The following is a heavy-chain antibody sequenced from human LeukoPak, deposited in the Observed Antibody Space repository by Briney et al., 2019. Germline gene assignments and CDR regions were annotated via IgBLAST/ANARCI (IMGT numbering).Heavy chain of an antibody. CDR3: ARDAVDYYDSSGFDY. CDR1: GGTFSSYA. J-gene: IGHJ4*02. Sequence: SVKVSCKASGGTFSSYAISWARQAPGQGLEWMGRIIPIFGTANYAQKFQGRVTITTDESTSTAYMEPSSLRSEDTAVYYCARDAVDYYDSSGFDYWGQGTLVTVSS. D-gene: IGHD3-22*01. V-gene: IGHV1-69*05. CDR2: IIPIFGTA.